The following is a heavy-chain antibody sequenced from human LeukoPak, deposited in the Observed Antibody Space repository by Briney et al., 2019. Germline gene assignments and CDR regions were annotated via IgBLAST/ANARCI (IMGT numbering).Heavy chain of an antibody. CDR3: ARGTVVPAAMSPFDY. Sequence: PGGSLRLSCAASGFTFSSYAMHWVRQAPGKGLEWVAVISYDGSNKYYADSVKGRFTISRDNSKNTLYLQMNSLRAEDTAVYYCARGTVVPAAMSPFDYWGQGTLVTVSS. CDR1: GFTFSSYA. CDR2: ISYDGSNK. V-gene: IGHV3-30-3*01. J-gene: IGHJ4*02. D-gene: IGHD2-2*01.